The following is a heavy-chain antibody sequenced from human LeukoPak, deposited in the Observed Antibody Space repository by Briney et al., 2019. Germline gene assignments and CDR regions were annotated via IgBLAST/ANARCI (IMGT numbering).Heavy chain of an antibody. CDR3: ARDQVRAAAEPQPFDY. J-gene: IGHJ4*02. Sequence: ASVKVSCKASGYTFTSYYMHWVRQAPGQGLEWMGIINPSGGSTSYAQKFRGRVTMTRDTSTSTVYMELSSLRSEDTAVYYCARDQVRAAAEPQPFDYWGQGTLVTVSS. V-gene: IGHV1-46*01. D-gene: IGHD6-13*01. CDR2: INPSGGST. CDR1: GYTFTSYY.